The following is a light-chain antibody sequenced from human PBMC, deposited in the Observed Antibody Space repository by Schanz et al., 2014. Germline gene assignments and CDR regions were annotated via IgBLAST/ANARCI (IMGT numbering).Light chain of an antibody. Sequence: EVVLTQSPGTLSLSPGERGTLSCRASQSVCSSYLSWYQDKPGQSPRLLIYDASNRATGIPARFSGSGSGTDFTLTISSLQSEDFAVYYCQQRNNWPLTFGQGTRLEIK. CDR3: QQRNNWPLT. CDR1: QSVCSSY. J-gene: IGKJ5*01. CDR2: DAS. V-gene: IGKV3D-20*02.